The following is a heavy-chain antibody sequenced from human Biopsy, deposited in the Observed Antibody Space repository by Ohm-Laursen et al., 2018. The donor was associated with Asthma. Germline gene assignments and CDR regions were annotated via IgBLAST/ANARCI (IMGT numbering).Heavy chain of an antibody. D-gene: IGHD3-16*01. Sequence: ASVQVSCKTFGYTFNSAGITWVRQAPGQGLDWMGWISVYNGNTKVAQKLQDRVTMITDTSTSTAYMELRSLRSDDTAVYFCARAVDYAHYYGIDVWGQGTTVTVS. CDR2: ISVYNGNT. CDR3: ARAVDYAHYYGIDV. V-gene: IGHV1-18*01. CDR1: GYTFNSAG. J-gene: IGHJ6*02.